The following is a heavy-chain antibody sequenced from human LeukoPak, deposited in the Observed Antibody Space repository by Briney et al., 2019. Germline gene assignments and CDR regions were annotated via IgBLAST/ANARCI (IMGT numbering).Heavy chain of an antibody. D-gene: IGHD3-10*01. CDR3: AREGRGAFDI. J-gene: IGHJ3*02. V-gene: IGHV3-23*01. CDR2: ISGSGGST. CDR1: GFTFSSYG. Sequence: GGSLRLSCAASGFTFSSYGMSWVRQAPGKGLEWVSAISGSGGSTYYADSVKGRFTISRDNAKNSLYLQMNSLRAEDTAVYYCAREGRGAFDIWGQGTMVTVSS.